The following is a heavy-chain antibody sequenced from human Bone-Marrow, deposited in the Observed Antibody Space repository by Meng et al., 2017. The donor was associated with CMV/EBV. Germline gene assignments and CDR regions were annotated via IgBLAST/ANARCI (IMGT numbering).Heavy chain of an antibody. D-gene: IGHD3-3*01. CDR1: GFTFSSYS. CDR3: ARDLSPYDFWTRVYYYGMDV. V-gene: IGHV3-21*01. CDR2: ISSSSSYI. J-gene: IGHJ6*02. Sequence: GESLKISCAASGFTFSSYSMNWVRQAPGKGLEWVSSISSSSSYIYYADSVKGRFTISRDNAKNSLYLQMNSLRAEDTAVYYCARDLSPYDFWTRVYYYGMDVWGQGTTVTVSS.